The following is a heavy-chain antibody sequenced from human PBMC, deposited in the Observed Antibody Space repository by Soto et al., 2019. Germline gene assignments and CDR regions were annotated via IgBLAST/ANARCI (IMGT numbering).Heavy chain of an antibody. CDR2: INHSGST. D-gene: IGHD5-12*01. CDR3: ARGNGRDGYKYYFDY. J-gene: IGHJ4*02. CDR1: GGSFSGYY. V-gene: IGHV4-34*01. Sequence: QVQLQQWGAGLLKPSETLSLTCAVYGGSFSGYYWSWIRQPPGKGLEWIGEINHSGSTNYNPSPKSRVTISVDTSKNQFSLKLSSVTAADTAVYYCARGNGRDGYKYYFDYWGQGTLVTVSS.